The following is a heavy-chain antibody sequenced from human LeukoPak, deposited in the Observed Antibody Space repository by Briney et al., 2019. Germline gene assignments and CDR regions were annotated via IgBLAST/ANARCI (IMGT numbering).Heavy chain of an antibody. D-gene: IGHD2-15*01. CDR2: IIPIFGTA. V-gene: IGHV1-69*13. J-gene: IGHJ5*02. CDR1: GGTFSSYA. Sequence: ASVKVSCKASGGTFSSYAISWVRQAPGQGLEWMGGIIPIFGTANYAQKFQGRVTITADESTSPAHMELSSLRSEDPAGYSCARVLAATGWFDPWGQGTLVTVSS. CDR3: ARVLAATGWFDP.